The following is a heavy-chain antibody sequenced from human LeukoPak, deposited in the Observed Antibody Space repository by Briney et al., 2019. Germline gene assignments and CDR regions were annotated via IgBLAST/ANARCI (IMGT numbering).Heavy chain of an antibody. V-gene: IGHV1-69*06. J-gene: IGHJ5*02. D-gene: IGHD6-6*01. CDR2: IIPIFGTA. Sequence: GASVKVSCKASGYTFTGYYMHWVRQAPGQGLEWMGGIIPIFGTANYAQKFQGRVTITADKSTSTAYMELSSLRSEDTAVYYCASSSSLVYNWFDPWGQGTLVTVSS. CDR1: GYTFTGYY. CDR3: ASSSSLVYNWFDP.